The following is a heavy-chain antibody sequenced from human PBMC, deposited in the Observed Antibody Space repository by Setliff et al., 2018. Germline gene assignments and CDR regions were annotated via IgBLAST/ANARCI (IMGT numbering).Heavy chain of an antibody. V-gene: IGHV4-61*02. J-gene: IGHJ4*02. CDR3: ARDPGVHSGTRCLDS. Sequence: SETLSLTCTVSGGSITSGSFYWSWIRQPAGKKLEWIGRIHASGSPDYNPSFTSRVAISRDTSTNQFSLKLSSVTAADTAVYYCARDPGVHSGTRCLDSWGQGTQVTVSS. CDR1: GGSITSGSFY. D-gene: IGHD3-10*01. CDR2: IHASGSP.